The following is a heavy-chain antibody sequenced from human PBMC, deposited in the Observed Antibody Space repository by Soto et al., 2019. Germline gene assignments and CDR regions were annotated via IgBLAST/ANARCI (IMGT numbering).Heavy chain of an antibody. J-gene: IGHJ4*02. D-gene: IGHD3-22*01. V-gene: IGHV3-30*18. CDR3: AKDGKSHYYFDSSGYVFDF. CDR2: ISYAGSNK. Sequence: QVQLVESGGGVVQPGRSLRLSCAASEFTFSTDGMHWVRQAPGKGLEWVAIISYAGSNKYYADSVKGRFTISRDNSKNTLYLQMSSLRAEDTAVYYCAKDGKSHYYFDSSGYVFDFWGQGTLVTVSS. CDR1: EFTFSTDG.